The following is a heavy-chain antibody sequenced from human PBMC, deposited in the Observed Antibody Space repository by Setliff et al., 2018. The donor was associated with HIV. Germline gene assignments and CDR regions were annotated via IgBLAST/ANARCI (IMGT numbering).Heavy chain of an antibody. V-gene: IGHV1-18*01. Sequence: ASVKVSCRASGYTFSSYGISWVRQAPGQGLQWVGWISGYNGNTHYAQNVQGRVTMTTDTSTNTAYMDLRSLRSDDTAVYYCTKDGLAAGARAFDIWGQGTMVTVSS. J-gene: IGHJ3*02. CDR2: ISGYNGNT. CDR1: GYTFSSYG. CDR3: TKDGLAAGARAFDI. D-gene: IGHD6-13*01.